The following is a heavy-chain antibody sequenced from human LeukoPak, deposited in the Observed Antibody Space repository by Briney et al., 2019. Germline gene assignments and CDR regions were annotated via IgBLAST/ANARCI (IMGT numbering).Heavy chain of an antibody. D-gene: IGHD2-2*02. J-gene: IGHJ3*01. Sequence: PGGSLRLSCATSVFAFSDYWMSWVRQAPGKGLEWVSAISGSASSTYHADSVKGRFTISRDNSKNTLYLQMNSLRADDTAVYYCAMKAVPRPRLYDAFDFWGQGTVVTVSS. CDR2: ISGSASST. V-gene: IGHV3-23*01. CDR1: VFAFSDYW. CDR3: AMKAVPRPRLYDAFDF.